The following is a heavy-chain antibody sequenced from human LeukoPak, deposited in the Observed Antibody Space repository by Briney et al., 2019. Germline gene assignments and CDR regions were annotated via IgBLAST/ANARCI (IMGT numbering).Heavy chain of an antibody. V-gene: IGHV3-23*01. CDR1: GFPLSSHG. Sequence: GGSLRLSCAASGFPLSSHGMSWVRQAPGKGLEWVSGIIGGAGSTYYADSVKGRFTISRDNSKNTLYLQMNSLRAEDTAVYYCTHGSMYQLDYWGQGTLVTVPS. CDR3: THGSMYQLDY. J-gene: IGHJ4*02. D-gene: IGHD2-2*01. CDR2: IIGGAGST.